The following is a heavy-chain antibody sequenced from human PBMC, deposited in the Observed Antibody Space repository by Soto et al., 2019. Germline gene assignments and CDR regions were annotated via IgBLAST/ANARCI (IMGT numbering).Heavy chain of an antibody. CDR3: ARGGTPIDY. J-gene: IGHJ4*02. D-gene: IGHD3-16*01. Sequence: QVQLVQTGAEVKKPGASVKVSCKTSGYTFTNFGLSWVRQAPGQGLEWMGWISAYNGNTNYAQNFQGRVTMTTDTSTSTAYTELRSMRSDDTAVYDGARGGTPIDYWGQGTLVTVSS. V-gene: IGHV1-18*01. CDR2: ISAYNGNT. CDR1: GYTFTNFG.